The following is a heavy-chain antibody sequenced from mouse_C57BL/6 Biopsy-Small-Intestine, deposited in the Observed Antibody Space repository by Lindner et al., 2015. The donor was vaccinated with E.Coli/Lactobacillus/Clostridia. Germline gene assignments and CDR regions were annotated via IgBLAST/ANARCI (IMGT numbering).Heavy chain of an antibody. Sequence: SVKVSCKASGYDLCPVMASPGCDRPPDKGLSGWDGISTYSGNTDYAQKLQGRVAMTADTSTSTAYMELRSLTSDDAAVYYCARPAGYSGYDLVYWGQGTLVTVSS. J-gene: IGHJ4*01. CDR3: ARPAGYSGYDLVY. V-gene: IGHV1-64*01. D-gene: IGHD1-1*01. CDR2: ISTYSGNT. CDR1: GYDLCPVMA.